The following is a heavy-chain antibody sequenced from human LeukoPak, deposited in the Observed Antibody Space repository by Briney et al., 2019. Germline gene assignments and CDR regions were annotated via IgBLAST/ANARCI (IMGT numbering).Heavy chain of an antibody. CDR2: IYTSGST. CDR1: GGSISSGSYY. Sequence: PSHTLALTCTVSGGSISSGSYYWSWIRQPAGKGLEWIGRIYTSGSTNYNPSLKSRVTISLDTSENHFSLKLSSVTAADTAVYYCARVTTGGYYNYWGQGTLVTVSS. CDR3: ARVTTGGYYNY. V-gene: IGHV4-61*02. J-gene: IGHJ4*02. D-gene: IGHD3-22*01.